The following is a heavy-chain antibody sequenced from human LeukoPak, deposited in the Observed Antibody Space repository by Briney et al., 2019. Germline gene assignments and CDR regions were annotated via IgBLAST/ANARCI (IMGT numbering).Heavy chain of an antibody. Sequence: PGGSLRLSXAASGFTFSSYWMSWVCQAPGKGLEWVANIKQDGSEKYYVDSVKGRFTISRDNAKNSLYLQMNSLRAEDTAVYYCARDRYDDFWSAYYTPLDYWGQGTLVTVSS. CDR1: GFTFSSYW. D-gene: IGHD3-3*01. J-gene: IGHJ4*02. CDR3: ARDRYDDFWSAYYTPLDY. V-gene: IGHV3-7*01. CDR2: IKQDGSEK.